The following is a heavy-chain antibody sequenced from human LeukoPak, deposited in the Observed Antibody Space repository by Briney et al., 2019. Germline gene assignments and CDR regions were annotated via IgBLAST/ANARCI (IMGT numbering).Heavy chain of an antibody. CDR2: ISSSSSTI. CDR1: GFTFTGYS. D-gene: IGHD3-10*01. Sequence: GGSLRLSCAASGFTFTGYSMTWVRQAPGKGLEWVSYISSSSSTIHYADSVKGRFTISRDNTKNSLYLQMNSLRAEDTAVYYCARDGGATLVRGVITFDYWGQGTLVTVSS. CDR3: ARDGGATLVRGVITFDY. J-gene: IGHJ4*02. V-gene: IGHV3-48*04.